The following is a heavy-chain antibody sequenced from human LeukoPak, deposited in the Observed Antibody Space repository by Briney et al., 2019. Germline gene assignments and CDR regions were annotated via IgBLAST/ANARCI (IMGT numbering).Heavy chain of an antibody. CDR1: GLSLNNYA. D-gene: IGHD2-15*01. CDR3: SKGGVVHAFHI. V-gene: IGHV3-23*01. CDR2: SSSSDDGK. Sequence: GGSLRLSCTASGLSLNNYAMSWVRQVPGKGLEWVSASSSSDDGKWYAESVRGRFTISRDTSKNTVYLQMNSLRVEDAGVYYCSKGGVVHAFHIWGQGTMVTVSS. J-gene: IGHJ3*02.